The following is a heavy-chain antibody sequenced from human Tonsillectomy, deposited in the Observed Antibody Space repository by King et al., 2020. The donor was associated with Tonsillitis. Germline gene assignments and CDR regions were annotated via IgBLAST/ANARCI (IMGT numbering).Heavy chain of an antibody. CDR1: GYTFTSYD. V-gene: IGHV1-8*01. CDR2: MNPNSGNT. J-gene: IGHJ5*02. CDR3: ARGVPYYDILTGYYRGDWFDP. Sequence: VQLVESGAEVKKPGASVKVSCKASGYTFTSYDINWVRQATGQGLEWMGWMNPNSGNTGYAQKFQGRVTMTRNTSISTAYMELSSLRSEDTAVYYCARGVPYYDILTGYYRGDWFDPWGQGTLVTVSS. D-gene: IGHD3-9*01.